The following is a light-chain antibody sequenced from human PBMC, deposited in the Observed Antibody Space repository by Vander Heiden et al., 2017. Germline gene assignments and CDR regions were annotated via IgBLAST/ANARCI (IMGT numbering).Light chain of an antibody. J-gene: IGLJ2*01. CDR2: DVT. CDR1: SSDGGGYDF. CDR3: SSYTSSSSLL. Sequence: QSALTLPAPASGSPAQSTTISCTVTSSDGGGYDFVSWYQQHPGKAPKLMIYDVTVRPSGVSNRFSGSKSGNAASLTISELQAEDEADYYCSSYTSSSSLLFGGGTKLTVL. V-gene: IGLV2-14*01.